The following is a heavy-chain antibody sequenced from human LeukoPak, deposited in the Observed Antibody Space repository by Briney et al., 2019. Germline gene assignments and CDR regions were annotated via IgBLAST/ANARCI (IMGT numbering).Heavy chain of an antibody. D-gene: IGHD5-12*01. CDR2: IKEDGGEK. Sequence: GGSLRLSCAASGFTFSRYWMSWVRQAPGKGLEWVANIKEDGGEKYYVDSVKGRFTISRDNAKNSLYLQMNSLRAEDTAIYYCAREGGYSGYAPGSDAFDIWGQGTKVTVSS. V-gene: IGHV3-7*04. CDR3: AREGGYSGYAPGSDAFDI. J-gene: IGHJ3*02. CDR1: GFTFSRYW.